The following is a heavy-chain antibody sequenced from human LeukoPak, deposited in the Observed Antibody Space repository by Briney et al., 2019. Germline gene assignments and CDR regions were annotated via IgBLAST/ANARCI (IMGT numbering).Heavy chain of an antibody. CDR2: IIPILGIA. V-gene: IGHV1-69*04. J-gene: IGHJ4*02. D-gene: IGHD4-17*01. CDR3: ARDVMTTVSTSGPFDY. CDR1: GGTFSSCA. Sequence: GASVKVSCKASGGTFSSCAISWVRQAPGQGLEWMGRIIPILGIANYAQKFQGRVTITADKSTSTAYMELSSLRSEDTAVYYCARDVMTTVSTSGPFDYWGQGTLVTVSS.